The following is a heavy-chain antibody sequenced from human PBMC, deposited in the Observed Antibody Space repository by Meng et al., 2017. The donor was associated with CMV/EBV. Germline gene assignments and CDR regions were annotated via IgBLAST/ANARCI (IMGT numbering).Heavy chain of an antibody. Sequence: GGSLRLSCAASGFTFSSYAMHWVRQAPGKGLEWVAVISYDGSNKYYADSVKGRFTISRDNSKNTLYLQMNSLGAEDTAVYYCCAEGAFDIWGQGTMVTVSS. CDR3: CAEGAFDI. CDR1: GFTFSSYA. CDR2: ISYDGSNK. D-gene: IGHD1-14*01. V-gene: IGHV3-30-3*01. J-gene: IGHJ3*02.